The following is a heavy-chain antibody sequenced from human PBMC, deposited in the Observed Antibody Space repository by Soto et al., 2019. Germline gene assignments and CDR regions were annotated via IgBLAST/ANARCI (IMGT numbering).Heavy chain of an antibody. CDR3: ARDRRYYDSSGYRRTYYYYGMDV. Sequence: QVQLQESGPGLVKPSQTLSLTCTVSGGSISSGGYYWSWIRQHPGKGLEWIGYIYYSGSTYYNPSLKSRVTISVDTSKNQFSLKLSSVTAADTAVYYCARDRRYYDSSGYRRTYYYYGMDVWGQGTTVTVSS. J-gene: IGHJ6*02. V-gene: IGHV4-31*03. CDR2: IYYSGST. CDR1: GGSISSGGYY. D-gene: IGHD3-22*01.